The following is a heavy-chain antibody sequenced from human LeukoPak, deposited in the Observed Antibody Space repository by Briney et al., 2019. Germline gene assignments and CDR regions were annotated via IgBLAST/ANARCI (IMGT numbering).Heavy chain of an antibody. Sequence: IPSETLSLTCTVSGGSISSGDYYWSWIRQPPGKGLEWIGYIYYSGSTDYNPSLKSRVTISVDTSKNQFSLRLSSVTAADTAVYYCARGHKFDPWGQGTLVAVSS. J-gene: IGHJ5*02. CDR1: GGSISSGDYY. CDR3: ARGHKFDP. V-gene: IGHV4-30-4*01. CDR2: IYYSGST.